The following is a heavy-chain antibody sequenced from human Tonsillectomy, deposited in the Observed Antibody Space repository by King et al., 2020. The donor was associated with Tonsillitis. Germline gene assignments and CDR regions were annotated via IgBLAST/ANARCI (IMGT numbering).Heavy chain of an antibody. Sequence: VQLVESGGGLVQPGGSLRLSCAASGFTFSSYAMSWVRQAPGKGLEWVSDISGRGDTTYYADSVKGRFTISRDNSKNTLCLQMTSLRAEDTAVYYCAKVPSSGYSSFDYWGQGALVTVSS. CDR2: ISGRGDTT. V-gene: IGHV3-23*04. CDR1: GFTFSSYA. D-gene: IGHD3-22*01. J-gene: IGHJ4*02. CDR3: AKVPSSGYSSFDY.